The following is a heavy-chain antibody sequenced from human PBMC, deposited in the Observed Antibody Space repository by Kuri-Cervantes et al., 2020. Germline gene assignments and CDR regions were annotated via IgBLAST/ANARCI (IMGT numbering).Heavy chain of an antibody. V-gene: IGHV2-5*02. CDR3: ALTTRPPYKPAFDY. CDR1: GFSLSTSGVG. Sequence: SGPTLVKPTQTLTLTCTFYGFSLSTSGVGVGWIRQPPGKALEWLALIYWDDDKRYSPSLKSRLTITKDTSKNQVVLTMTNMGPVDTATYYCALTTRPPYKPAFDYWGQGTLVTVSS. J-gene: IGHJ4*02. CDR2: IYWDDDK. D-gene: IGHD1-14*01.